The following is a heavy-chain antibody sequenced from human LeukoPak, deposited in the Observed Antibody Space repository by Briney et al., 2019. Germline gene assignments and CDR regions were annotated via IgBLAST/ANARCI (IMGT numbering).Heavy chain of an antibody. CDR1: GGSISSYY. CDR2: IYYSGST. Sequence: SETLSLTCTASGGSISSYYWSWIRQPPGKGLEWIGYIYYSGSTNYNPSLKSRVTISVDTSKNQFSLKLSSVTAADTAVYYCARVPAAKDSFYYYYMDVWGKGTTVTVSS. CDR3: ARVPAAKDSFYYYYMDV. V-gene: IGHV4-59*08. D-gene: IGHD2-2*01. J-gene: IGHJ6*03.